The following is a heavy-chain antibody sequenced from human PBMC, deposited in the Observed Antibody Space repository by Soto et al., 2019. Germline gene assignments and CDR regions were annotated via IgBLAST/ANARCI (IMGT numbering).Heavy chain of an antibody. CDR3: ARLGCSSTSCYVLPGYYYYYYMDV. V-gene: IGHV4-59*08. CDR2: IYYSGST. J-gene: IGHJ6*03. CDR1: GGSISSYY. Sequence: SETLSLTCTVSGGSISSYYWSWIWQPPGNGLEWIGYIYYSGSTSYNPSLKSRVTISVDTSKNQFSLKLSSVTAADTAVYYCARLGCSSTSCYVLPGYYYYYYMDVWGKGTTVTVSS. D-gene: IGHD2-2*01.